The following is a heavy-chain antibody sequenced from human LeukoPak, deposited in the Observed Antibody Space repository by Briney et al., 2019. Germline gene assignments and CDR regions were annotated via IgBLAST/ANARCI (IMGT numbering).Heavy chain of an antibody. CDR1: GGSISSSSYY. CDR2: IYYSGST. D-gene: IGHD6-6*01. J-gene: IGHJ4*02. Sequence: PSETLSLTCTVSGGSISSSSYYWGWIRQPPGKGLEWIGSIYYSGSTYYNPSLKSRVTISVDTSKNQFSLKLSSVTAADTAVYYCARVLIGSSSSHHEYYFDYWGQGTLVTVSS. CDR3: ARVLIGSSSSHHEYYFDY. V-gene: IGHV4-39*07.